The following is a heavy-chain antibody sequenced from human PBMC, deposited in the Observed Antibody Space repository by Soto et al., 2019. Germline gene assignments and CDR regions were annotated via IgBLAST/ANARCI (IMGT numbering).Heavy chain of an antibody. J-gene: IGHJ6*02. CDR1: GGSISSYY. Sequence: SETLSLTCTVSGGSISSYYWSWMRQPPGKGLEWIGYIYYSGSTNYNPSLKSRVTISVDTSKNQFSLKLSSVTAADTAVYYCARGARGCSGGSFYSPKYYYYGMDVWGQGTTVTVSS. CDR2: IYYSGST. D-gene: IGHD2-15*01. V-gene: IGHV4-59*01. CDR3: ARGARGCSGGSFYSPKYYYYGMDV.